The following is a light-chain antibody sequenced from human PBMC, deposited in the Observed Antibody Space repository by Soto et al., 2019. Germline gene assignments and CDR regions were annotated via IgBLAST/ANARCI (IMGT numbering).Light chain of an antibody. CDR1: QGISQY. V-gene: IGKV1-9*01. Sequence: DIQLTQSPSFLSASVGDRVAITCRASQGISQYVAWYQQKPGSAPKLLIYTASILQNGVPSRFSGTGSATEFTLPISSLQPEDFATYYCQRVNSYPLTFGGGTKLEIK. CDR2: TAS. CDR3: QRVNSYPLT. J-gene: IGKJ4*01.